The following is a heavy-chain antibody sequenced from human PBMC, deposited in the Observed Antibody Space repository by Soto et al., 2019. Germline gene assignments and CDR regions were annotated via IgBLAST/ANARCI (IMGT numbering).Heavy chain of an antibody. CDR1: GGSFSGYY. V-gene: IGHV4-34*01. CDR2: INHSGST. J-gene: IGHJ6*02. CDR3: ARATLWFGEPHNYYYYGMDV. D-gene: IGHD3-10*01. Sequence: SETLSLTCAVYGGSFSGYYWSWIRQPPGKGLEWIGEINHSGSTNYNPSLKSRVTISVDTSKNQFSLKLSSVTAADTAVYYCARATLWFGEPHNYYYYGMDVWGQGTTVTVSS.